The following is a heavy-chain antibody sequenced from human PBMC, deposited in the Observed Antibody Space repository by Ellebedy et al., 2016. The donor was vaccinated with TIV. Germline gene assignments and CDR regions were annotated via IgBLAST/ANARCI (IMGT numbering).Heavy chain of an antibody. D-gene: IGHD2-21*01. CDR1: GFTFTSYG. CDR3: AREGGMIGPNPLDH. CDR2: ITGGGGVGT. V-gene: IGHV3-23*01. Sequence: GGSLRLXXAASGFTFTSYGMSWVRQAPGKGLEWVSGITGGGGVGTYYSDSVKGRFTISKDNSRNTGYLQMNRLRVEDTAIYYCAREGGMIGPNPLDHWGQGTLVSVSS. J-gene: IGHJ4*02.